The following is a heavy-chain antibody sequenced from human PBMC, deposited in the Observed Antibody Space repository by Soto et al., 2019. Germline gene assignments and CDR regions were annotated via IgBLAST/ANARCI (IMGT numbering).Heavy chain of an antibody. V-gene: IGHV3-23*01. D-gene: IGHD6-19*01. CDR3: AKTGYSSGWRPYYFDY. J-gene: IGHJ4*02. CDR2: ISGSGSST. Sequence: GGSLRLSCAASGFTFSSYAMSWVRQAPGKGLEWVSAISGSGSSTYYADSVKGRFTISRDNSKNTLYLQMNSLRAEDTAVYYCAKTGYSSGWRPYYFDYWGQGTLVTAPQ. CDR1: GFTFSSYA.